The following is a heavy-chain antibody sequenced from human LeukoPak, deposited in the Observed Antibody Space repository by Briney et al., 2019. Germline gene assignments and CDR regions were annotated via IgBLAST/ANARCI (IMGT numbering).Heavy chain of an antibody. CDR3: ARNRGHRFDY. CDR1: GASISSSSYY. CDR2: IYYSGNT. V-gene: IGHV4-61*05. J-gene: IGHJ4*02. Sequence: PSETLSLTCIVSGASISSSSYYWSWIRQPPGKRLEWMAYIYYSGNTNYNPSLKSRLTISVDPSRNRFSLKLSSVTAADTAIYYCARNRGHRFDYWGQGTLVPVSS.